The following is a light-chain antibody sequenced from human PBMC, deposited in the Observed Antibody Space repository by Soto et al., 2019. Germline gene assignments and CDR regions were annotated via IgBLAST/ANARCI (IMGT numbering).Light chain of an antibody. CDR2: EVS. Sequence: QSVLTQPASVSGSPGQSITISCTGTSSDVGGYNYVSWYQQHPGKAPKLMIYEVSNRPSGVSNRFSGSKSGNTASLTISGLQAEDESDYYCRSYTSSSTHVFGTGTKLTVL. CDR3: RSYTSSSTHV. V-gene: IGLV2-14*01. CDR1: SSDVGGYNY. J-gene: IGLJ1*01.